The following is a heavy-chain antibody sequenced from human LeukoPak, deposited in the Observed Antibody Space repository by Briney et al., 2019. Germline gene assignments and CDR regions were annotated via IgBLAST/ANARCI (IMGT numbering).Heavy chain of an antibody. J-gene: IGHJ4*02. CDR3: ARGPWELLGFDY. V-gene: IGHV4-39*07. CDR2: IYYSGST. Sequence: SETLSLTCTVSGGSISSSSYYWGWIRQPPGKGLEWIGSIYYSGSTNYNPSLKSRVTISVDTSKNQFSLKLSSVTAADTAVYYCARGPWELLGFDYWGQGTLVTVSS. CDR1: GGSISSSSYY. D-gene: IGHD1-26*01.